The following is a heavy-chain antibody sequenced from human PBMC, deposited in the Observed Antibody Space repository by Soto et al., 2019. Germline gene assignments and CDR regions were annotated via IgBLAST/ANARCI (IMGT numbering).Heavy chain of an antibody. CDR2: IYRTGST. V-gene: IGHV4-4*02. J-gene: IGHJ4*02. CDR3: ASRDPGTSVDY. D-gene: IGHD1-7*01. Sequence: PSATRCVTWAVSGGSFTSNNWWTWVRQPPGQGLEWIGEIYRTGSTNYNPSLKSRVTISLDKSENQFSLKVTSLTAADTAVYYCASRDPGTSVDYWGQGTLVTVSS. CDR1: GGSFTSNNW.